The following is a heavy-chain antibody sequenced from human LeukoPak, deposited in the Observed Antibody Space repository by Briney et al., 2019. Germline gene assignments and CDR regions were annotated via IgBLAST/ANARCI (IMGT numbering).Heavy chain of an antibody. CDR1: GFTFSSYW. J-gene: IGHJ4*02. CDR2: IKQDGSEK. CDR3: ARIRGGPYYYDSSGYIGYFDC. V-gene: IGHV3-7*04. Sequence: QPGGSLRLSCAPSGFTFSSYWMSWVRQAPGKGLEWVGNIKQDGSEKNYMDSVKGRFTISRDNAKNSLYLQMNSLRAEDTAVYYCARIRGGPYYYDSSGYIGYFDCWGQGTLVTVSS. D-gene: IGHD3-22*01.